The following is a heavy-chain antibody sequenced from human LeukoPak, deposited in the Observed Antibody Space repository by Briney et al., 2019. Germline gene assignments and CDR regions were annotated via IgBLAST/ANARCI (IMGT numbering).Heavy chain of an antibody. D-gene: IGHD6-19*01. CDR2: IWYDGSNK. J-gene: IGHJ4*02. V-gene: IGHV3-33*01. CDR1: GFTFSSYG. CDR3: AREYRAVAAPFDY. Sequence: GRSLRLSCAASGFTFSSYGMHWVRQAPGKGLEWVAVIWYDGSNKYYADSVKGRFTISRDNSKNTLYLQMNSLRAEDTAVYYCAREYRAVAAPFDYWGQGTLVTVSS.